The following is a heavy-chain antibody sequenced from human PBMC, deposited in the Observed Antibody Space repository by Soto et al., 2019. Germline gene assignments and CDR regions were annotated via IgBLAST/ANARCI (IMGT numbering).Heavy chain of an antibody. CDR3: VRDWQLSP. V-gene: IGHV1-18*04. CDR2: ISAHNGDT. CDR1: GYAFSNYG. D-gene: IGHD5-18*01. Sequence: QVQLVQSGDEVKKPGASVKVSCKASGYAFSNYGISWVRQAPGQGLHWMGWISAHNGDTHYAHNLQGRVTMTIDTSTSTAYIHLRSQSFDPTAMNCCVRDWQLSPWGQGTLVTVSS. J-gene: IGHJ5*02.